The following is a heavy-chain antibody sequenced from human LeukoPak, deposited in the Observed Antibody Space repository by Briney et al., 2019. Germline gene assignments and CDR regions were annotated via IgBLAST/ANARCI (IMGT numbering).Heavy chain of an antibody. CDR2: ISSSSGTI. Sequence: GGSLRLSCAASGFTFSTYSMIWVRQAPGKGLEWVSYISSSSGTIKYADSVTGRFTISRDNAKNSLYLQMNSLRAEDTAVYYCARERVGLDYWGQGTLVTVSP. CDR3: ARERVGLDY. J-gene: IGHJ4*02. CDR1: GFTFSTYS. V-gene: IGHV3-48*01.